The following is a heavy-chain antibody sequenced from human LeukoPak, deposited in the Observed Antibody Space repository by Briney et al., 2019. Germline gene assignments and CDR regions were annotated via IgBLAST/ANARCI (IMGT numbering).Heavy chain of an antibody. CDR2: INPNTGGT. CDR1: GYTFTSYD. V-gene: IGHV1-2*02. Sequence: ASVKVSCKASGYTFTSYDINWVRQAPGQGLQWMGWINPNTGGTNYAQKFQGRVTMTRDTSISTAYMELSRLRSDDTAVYYCASGDYGDPPLNYWGQGTLVTVSS. J-gene: IGHJ4*02. D-gene: IGHD4/OR15-4a*01. CDR3: ASGDYGDPPLNY.